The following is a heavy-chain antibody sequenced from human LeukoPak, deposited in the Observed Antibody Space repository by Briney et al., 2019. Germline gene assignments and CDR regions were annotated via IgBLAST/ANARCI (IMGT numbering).Heavy chain of an antibody. V-gene: IGHV4-34*01. J-gene: IGHJ6*03. CDR2: INHSGST. CDR3: ARLEVLLYYYYYIDV. CDR1: GGSFSGYY. Sequence: LETLSLTCAVYGGSFSGYYWSWIRQPPGKGLEWIGGINHSGSTHYNPSLKSRVTISVDTSKNQFSLKLTSVTAADTAVYYCARLEVLLYYYYYIDVWDRGTTVTVSS. D-gene: IGHD3-10*01.